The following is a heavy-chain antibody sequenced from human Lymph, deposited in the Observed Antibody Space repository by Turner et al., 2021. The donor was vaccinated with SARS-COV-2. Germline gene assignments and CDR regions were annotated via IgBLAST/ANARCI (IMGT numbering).Heavy chain of an antibody. CDR1: GHTFTGSY. J-gene: IGHJ6*02. Sequence: QVQLVLSGAEVKKPGASVMVSFKASGHTFTGSYMHWVRQAPGPGLEWMGWINPNSGGTNYAQKFQGRVTMTRDTSISAAYMELSRLRSDDTAVYYCARDVERYNDFWSGYSGGYGMDVWGQGTTVTVSS. CDR2: INPNSGGT. CDR3: ARDVERYNDFWSGYSGGYGMDV. V-gene: IGHV1-2*02. D-gene: IGHD3-3*01.